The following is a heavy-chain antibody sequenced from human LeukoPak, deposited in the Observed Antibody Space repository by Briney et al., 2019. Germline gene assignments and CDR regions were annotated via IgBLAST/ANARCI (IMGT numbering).Heavy chain of an antibody. V-gene: IGHV3-30*01. CDR2: ISYDGSNK. J-gene: IGHJ6*04. Sequence: GGSLRLSCAASGFTFSSYAMHWVRQAPGKGLEWVAVISYDGSNKSYADSVKGRFTISRDNSKNTLYLQMNSLRAEDTAVYYCARETYYDFWSGYYTGWDVRGKGTTVTVSS. D-gene: IGHD3-3*01. CDR1: GFTFSSYA. CDR3: ARETYYDFWSGYYTGWDV.